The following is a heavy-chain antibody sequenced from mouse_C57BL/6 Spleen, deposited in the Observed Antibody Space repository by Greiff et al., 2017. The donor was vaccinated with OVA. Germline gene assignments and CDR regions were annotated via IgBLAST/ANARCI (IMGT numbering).Heavy chain of an antibody. J-gene: IGHJ2*01. CDR3: ASGGLGREEGDYYFAY. Sequence: VKLQQPGAELVMPGASVKLSCKASGYTFTSYWMHWVKQRPGQGLEWIGEIDPSDSYTNYNQKFKGKATLTVDKSSSTAYMQLSSLTSEDSAVYSCASGGLGREEGDYYFAYWGQGTTLTVSS. V-gene: IGHV1-69*01. CDR1: GYTFTSYW. CDR2: IDPSDSYT. D-gene: IGHD4-1*01.